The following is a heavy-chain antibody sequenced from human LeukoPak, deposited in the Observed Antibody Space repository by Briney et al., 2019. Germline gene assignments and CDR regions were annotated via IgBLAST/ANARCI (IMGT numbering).Heavy chain of an antibody. CDR1: GGSISSYY. V-gene: IGHV4-59*01. D-gene: IGHD6-13*01. J-gene: IGHJ4*02. CDR2: IYYSGST. CDR3: ARPRAYSSSWYYFDY. Sequence: SETLSLTCTVSGGSISSYYWSWIRKPPGKGLEWIGYIYYSGSTNYNPSLKSRVTISVDTSKNQFSLKLSSVTAADTAVYYCARPRAYSSSWYYFDYWGQGTLVTVSS.